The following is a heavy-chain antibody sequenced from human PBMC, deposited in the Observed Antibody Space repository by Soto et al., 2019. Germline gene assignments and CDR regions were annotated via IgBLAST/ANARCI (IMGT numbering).Heavy chain of an antibody. D-gene: IGHD2-2*01. J-gene: IGHJ4*02. V-gene: IGHV3-15*01. CDR1: GFTFRNDW. Sequence: EVQLVESGGGLATPGGSLTLSCAASGFTFRNDWMNWVRQAPGKGLEWVARIKTKIDGGTTDYAAPVQGRFFISRDDSQNTLFLQMNSMQTEHTAVDYCMTHADVEGRGHWGRGTLVTVAP. CDR2: IKTKIDGGTT. CDR3: MTHADVEGRGH.